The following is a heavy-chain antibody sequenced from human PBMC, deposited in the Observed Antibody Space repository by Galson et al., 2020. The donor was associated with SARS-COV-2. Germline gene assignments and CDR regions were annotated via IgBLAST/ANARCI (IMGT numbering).Heavy chain of an antibody. CDR2: IYSGGSA. J-gene: IGHJ4*02. CDR3: ARGGWGGDFVDF. D-gene: IGHD4-17*01. CDR1: GGSISNGGYQ. V-gene: IGHV4-30-4*08. Sequence: SETLSLTCTVSGGSISNGGYQWCWIRQPPGGGLEWIGYIYSGGSAYYNPSLKSRIAMSVDTSNNQFSLRLNSVTVADTAVYYCARGGWGGDFVDFWGQGALVTVSS.